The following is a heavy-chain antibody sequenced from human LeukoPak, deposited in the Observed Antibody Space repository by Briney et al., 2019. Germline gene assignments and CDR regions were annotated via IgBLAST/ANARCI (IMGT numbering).Heavy chain of an antibody. CDR2: ITSGFTP. CDR3: AKDHGVYYYDSSGDY. D-gene: IGHD3-22*01. CDR1: GLIFSNYA. V-gene: IGHV3-23*01. J-gene: IGHJ4*02. Sequence: GGSPRLSCAASGLIFSNYAMSWVRQAPGKGLEWVSGITSGFTPHYADSVKGRFTISRDNSKNTSHLQMNSLRAEDTAVYYCAKDHGVYYYDSSGDYWGQGTLVTVSS.